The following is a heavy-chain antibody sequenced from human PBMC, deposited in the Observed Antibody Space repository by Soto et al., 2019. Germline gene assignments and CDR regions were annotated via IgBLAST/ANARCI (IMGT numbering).Heavy chain of an antibody. Sequence: QVQLVQSGAEVKKPGASVKVSCKASGYSFTSYDINWVRQATGQGLEGMGWMNPNSGNTGYAQKFQGRVTMTRTTSISTAYMELSSLRSEDPAVYYCASERSSGWYVDYWGQGTLVTVSS. V-gene: IGHV1-8*01. CDR2: MNPNSGNT. D-gene: IGHD6-19*01. CDR1: GYSFTSYD. J-gene: IGHJ4*02. CDR3: ASERSSGWYVDY.